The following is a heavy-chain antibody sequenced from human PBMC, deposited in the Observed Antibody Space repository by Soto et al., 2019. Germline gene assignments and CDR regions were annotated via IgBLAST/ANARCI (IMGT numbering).Heavy chain of an antibody. CDR1: GYTFTSYG. CDR2: ISAYNGNT. CDR3: ARYLQQQLDYGMDV. D-gene: IGHD6-13*01. J-gene: IGHJ6*02. V-gene: IGHV1-18*04. Sequence: QVQLVQSGAEVKKPGASVKVSCKASGYTFTSYGISWVRQAPGQGLEWMGWISAYNGNTNYAQKLQGRVTMTTDTSTSSAYMGMRSLRSDDTAVYYCARYLQQQLDYGMDVWGQGTTVTVSS.